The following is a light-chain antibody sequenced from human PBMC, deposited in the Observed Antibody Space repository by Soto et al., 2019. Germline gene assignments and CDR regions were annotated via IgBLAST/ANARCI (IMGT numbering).Light chain of an antibody. Sequence: DIQMTQSPSTLSASVGDIVTITCRASQNINTWLAWFQQKPGKAPNLLIYKASSLESGVPSRFRGSGSGTEFTLSISTLQPDDFATYYCQQYKSSPLTFGGGTKVEIK. J-gene: IGKJ4*01. CDR3: QQYKSSPLT. V-gene: IGKV1-5*03. CDR2: KAS. CDR1: QNINTW.